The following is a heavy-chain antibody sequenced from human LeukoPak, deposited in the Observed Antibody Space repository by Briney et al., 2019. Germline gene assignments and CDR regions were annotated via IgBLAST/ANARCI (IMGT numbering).Heavy chain of an antibody. CDR3: ARAYAPQQWLTFDY. J-gene: IGHJ4*02. D-gene: IGHD6-19*01. CDR1: GGSISSYY. V-gene: IGHV4-59*12. Sequence: SETLSLTCTVSGGSISSYYWSWIRQPPGKGLEWIGYIYYSGSTNYRPSLKSRVTISVDTSKNQFSLKLSSVTAADTAVYYCARAYAPQQWLTFDYWGQGTLVTVSS. CDR2: IYYSGST.